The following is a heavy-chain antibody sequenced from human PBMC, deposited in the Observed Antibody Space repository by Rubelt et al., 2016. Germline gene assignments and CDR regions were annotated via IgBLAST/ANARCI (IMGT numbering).Heavy chain of an antibody. D-gene: IGHD6-19*01. CDR1: GFTFSSYS. CDR2: ISSSSSYI. Sequence: EVQLVESGGGLVKPGGSLRLSCAASGFTFSSYSMNWVRQAPGKGLEWVSSISSSSSYIYYADSVKGRFTISRDNAKNSLYLQMNSRRAEDTAVYYCASVGIAVAGTFGDFDYWGQGTLVTVSS. V-gene: IGHV3-21*01. CDR3: ASVGIAVAGTFGDFDY. J-gene: IGHJ4*02.